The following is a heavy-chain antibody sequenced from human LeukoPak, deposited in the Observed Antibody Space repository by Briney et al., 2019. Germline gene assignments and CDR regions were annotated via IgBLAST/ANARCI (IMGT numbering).Heavy chain of an antibody. D-gene: IGHD5-18*01. CDR2: ISGDGGST. CDR3: AKDTRLEYGYGRGFPGY. CDR1: GFTFDDYA. V-gene: IGHV3-43*02. J-gene: IGHJ4*02. Sequence: GGSLRLSCAASGFTFDDYAMHWVRQAPGKGLEWVSLISGDGGSTYYADSVKGRFTISRDNSKNSLYLQMNSLRTEDTALYYCAKDTRLEYGYGRGFPGYWGQGTLVTVSS.